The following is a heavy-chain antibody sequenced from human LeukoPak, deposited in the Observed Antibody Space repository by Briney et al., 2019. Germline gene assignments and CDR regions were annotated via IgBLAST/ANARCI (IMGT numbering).Heavy chain of an antibody. V-gene: IGHV4-34*01. CDR1: GGSFSGYY. D-gene: IGHD3-10*01. Sequence: SETLSLTCAVYGGSFSGYYWSWIRQPPGKGLEWIGEINHSGSTNYNPSLKSRVAISVDTSKNQFSLKLSSVTAADTAVYYCAREHYYGSGINFDYWGQGTLVTVSS. J-gene: IGHJ4*02. CDR3: AREHYYGSGINFDY. CDR2: INHSGST.